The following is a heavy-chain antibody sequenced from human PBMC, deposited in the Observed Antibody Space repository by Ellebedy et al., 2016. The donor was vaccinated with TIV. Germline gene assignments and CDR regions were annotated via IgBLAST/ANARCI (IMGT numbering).Heavy chain of an antibody. Sequence: GESLKISXAASGFTFSNAWMSWVRQAPGKGLEWVSSISSSSSYIYYADSVKGRFTISRDNAKNSLYLQMNSLRAEDTAVYYCARDCASGYSSSWTPSYYYGMDVWGQGTTVTVSS. V-gene: IGHV3-21*01. J-gene: IGHJ6*02. CDR2: ISSSSSYI. CDR1: GFTFSNAW. CDR3: ARDCASGYSSSWTPSYYYGMDV. D-gene: IGHD6-13*01.